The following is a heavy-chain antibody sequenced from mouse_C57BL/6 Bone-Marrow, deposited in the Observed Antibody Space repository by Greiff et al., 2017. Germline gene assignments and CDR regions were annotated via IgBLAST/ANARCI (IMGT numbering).Heavy chain of an antibody. V-gene: IGHV5-16*01. J-gene: IGHJ2*01. CDR2: INYDGSST. D-gene: IGHD1-1*01. CDR1: GFTFSDYY. Sequence: EVQVVESEGGLVQPGSSMKLSCTASGFTFSDYYMAWVRQVPEKGLEWVANINYDGSSTYYLDSLKSRFIISRDNAKNILYLQMSSLKSEDTAAYYCAREGVVANFDYWGQGTTLTVSS. CDR3: AREGVVANFDY.